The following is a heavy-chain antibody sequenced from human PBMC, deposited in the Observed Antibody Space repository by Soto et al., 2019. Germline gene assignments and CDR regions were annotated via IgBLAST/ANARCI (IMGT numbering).Heavy chain of an antibody. CDR1: GFSISAYA. CDR2: ISDSGTKT. J-gene: IGHJ5*02. CDR3: AKDPSPYNWNSNWFDP. Sequence: GSLRLSCSASGFSISAYAMSWVRQAPGKGLEWVSSISDSGTKTFYADSVKGRFAISRDTSKNTVYLQMNSLRAEDTAVYYCAKDPSPYNWNSNWFDPWGQGTLVTVSS. V-gene: IGHV3-23*01. D-gene: IGHD1-7*01.